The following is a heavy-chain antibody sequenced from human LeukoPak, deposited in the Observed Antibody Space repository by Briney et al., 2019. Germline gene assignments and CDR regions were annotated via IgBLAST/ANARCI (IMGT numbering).Heavy chain of an antibody. CDR2: FDPEDGET. CDR3: ATGISIAAAGTYKGYYFDY. Sequence: ASVKVSCKVSGYTLTELSMHWVRQAPGKGLEWMGGFDPEDGETIYAQKFQGRVTMIEDTSTDTAYMELSSLRSEDTAVYYCATGISIAAAGTYKGYYFDYWGQGTLVTVSS. CDR1: GYTLTELS. D-gene: IGHD6-13*01. V-gene: IGHV1-24*01. J-gene: IGHJ4*02.